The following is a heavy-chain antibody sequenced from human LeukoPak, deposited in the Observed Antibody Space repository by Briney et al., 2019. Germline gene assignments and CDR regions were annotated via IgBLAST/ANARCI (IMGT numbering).Heavy chain of an antibody. Sequence: GGSLRLSSAASGFAFSSYAMSWVRQAPGKGLEWVSAISGSGGSTYYADSVKGRFTISRDNSKNTLYLQMNSLRAEDAAVYYCAEEGGNDYDYWGQGTLVTVSS. CDR1: GFAFSSYA. J-gene: IGHJ4*02. CDR2: ISGSGGST. D-gene: IGHD4-23*01. CDR3: AEEGGNDYDY. V-gene: IGHV3-23*01.